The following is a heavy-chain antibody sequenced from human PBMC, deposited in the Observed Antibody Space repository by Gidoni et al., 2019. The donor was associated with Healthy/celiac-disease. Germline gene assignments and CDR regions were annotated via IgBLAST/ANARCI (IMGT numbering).Heavy chain of an antibody. V-gene: IGHV4-34*01. CDR2: INHSGST. CDR1: GGSFRGYY. CDR3: ARWNCSGGSCYYFDY. J-gene: IGHJ4*02. Sequence: QVQLQQWGAGLLKPSETLSLTCAVYGGSFRGYYWSWIRQPPGKGLEWIGEINHSGSTNYNPSLKSRVTISVDTSKNQFSLKLSSVTAADTAVYYCARWNCSGGSCYYFDYWGQGTLVTVSS. D-gene: IGHD2-15*01.